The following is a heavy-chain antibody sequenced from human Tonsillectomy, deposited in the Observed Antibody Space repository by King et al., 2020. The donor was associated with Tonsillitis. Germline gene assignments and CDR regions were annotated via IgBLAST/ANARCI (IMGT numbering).Heavy chain of an antibody. CDR2: IYSDAGT. V-gene: IGHV3-53*04. J-gene: IGHJ6*02. CDR3: AMISGSSSPYYYYAMDV. CDR1: GFTFSSNY. Sequence: VQLVESGGGLVQPGGSLRLSCAASGFTFSSNYMSWVRQAPGKGLEWVAVIYSDAGTYYADSVKGRFTISRHNSKNTLYLQMSRLRTEDTAMYYCAMISGSSSPYYYYAMDVWGQGTKVTVSS. D-gene: IGHD5-12*01.